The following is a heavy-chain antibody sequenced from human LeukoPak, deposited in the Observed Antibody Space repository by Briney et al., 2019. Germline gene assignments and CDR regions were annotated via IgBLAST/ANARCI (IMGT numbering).Heavy chain of an antibody. Sequence: PGGSLRLSCAASGFTVSSNYMSWVRQAPGKGLEWVSVIYSGGSTYYADSVKGRFTISRDNSKNTLYLQMNSLRAEDTAVYYCARGTGYPKWGFDYWGQGTLVTVSS. V-gene: IGHV3-53*01. CDR3: ARGTGYPKWGFDY. D-gene: IGHD3/OR15-3a*01. CDR2: IYSGGST. J-gene: IGHJ4*02. CDR1: GFTVSSNY.